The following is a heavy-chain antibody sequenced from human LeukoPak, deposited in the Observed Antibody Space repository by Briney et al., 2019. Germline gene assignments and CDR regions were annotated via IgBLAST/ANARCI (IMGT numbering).Heavy chain of an antibody. CDR1: GFTFSSYA. J-gene: IGHJ6*04. V-gene: IGHV3-23*01. CDR3: AELGITMIGGV. CDR2: ISGSGGST. D-gene: IGHD3-10*02. Sequence: GGSLRLSCAASGFTFSSYAMSWVRQAPGKGLEWVSAISGSGGSTYYADSVKGRFAISRDNAKNSLYLQMNSLRAEDTAVYYCAELGITMIGGVWGKGTTVTISS.